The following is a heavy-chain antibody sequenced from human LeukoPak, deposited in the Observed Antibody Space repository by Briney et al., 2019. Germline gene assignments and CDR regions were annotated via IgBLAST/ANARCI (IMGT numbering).Heavy chain of an antibody. V-gene: IGHV4-61*02. CDR3: AREIFPVEMATIYFDY. Sequence: SETLSLTCTVSGGSISSGSYYWSWIRQPAGKGLEWIGRIYTSGSTNYNPSLKSRVTISVDTSKNQFSLKLSSVTAADTAVYYCAREIFPVEMATIYFDYWGQGTLVTVSS. CDR1: GGSISSGSYY. CDR2: IYTSGST. J-gene: IGHJ4*02. D-gene: IGHD5-24*01.